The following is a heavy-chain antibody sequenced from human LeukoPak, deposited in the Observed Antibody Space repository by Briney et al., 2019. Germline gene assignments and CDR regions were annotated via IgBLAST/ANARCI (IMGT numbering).Heavy chain of an antibody. CDR1: GFTFSSYD. D-gene: IGHD2-8*02. CDR2: ISYDGSNK. Sequence: GGSLRLSCAASGFTFSSYDMHWVRQAPGKGLEWVAVISYDGSNKYYADSVKGRFTISRDNSKNTLYLQMNSLRAEDTAVYYCARDRTSTGVFVYWGQGTLVTVSS. CDR3: ARDRTSTGVFVY. J-gene: IGHJ4*02. V-gene: IGHV3-30*03.